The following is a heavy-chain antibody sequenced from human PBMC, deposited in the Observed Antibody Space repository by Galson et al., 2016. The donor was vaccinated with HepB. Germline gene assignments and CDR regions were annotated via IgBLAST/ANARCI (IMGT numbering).Heavy chain of an antibody. CDR2: IRSNRYDGSI. Sequence: SLRLSCATSGFNFADYSVSWVRQAPGKGLEWVGFIRSNRYDGSIEYAASVIGRFSISRDDSKSTAYLQLSSLGTEDTAVYYCTRQRDGWDTFFEYWGQGTLVTVAS. CDR1: GFNFADYS. D-gene: IGHD1-26*01. J-gene: IGHJ4*02. V-gene: IGHV3-49*04. CDR3: TRQRDGWDTFFEY.